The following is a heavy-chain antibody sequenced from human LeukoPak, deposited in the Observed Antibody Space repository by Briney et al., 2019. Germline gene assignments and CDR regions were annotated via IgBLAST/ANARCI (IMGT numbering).Heavy chain of an antibody. J-gene: IGHJ4*02. D-gene: IGHD3-10*02. CDR3: AKRSMIGLDY. V-gene: IGHV3-30*18. CDR2: ISYDGSNK. Sequence: GGSLRLSCAASGFTFSSYGMHWVRQAPGKGLEWVAVISYDGSNKYYADSVKGRFTISRDNSKNTLYLQMSSLRAEDTAVYYCAKRSMIGLDYWGQGTLVTVSS. CDR1: GFTFSSYG.